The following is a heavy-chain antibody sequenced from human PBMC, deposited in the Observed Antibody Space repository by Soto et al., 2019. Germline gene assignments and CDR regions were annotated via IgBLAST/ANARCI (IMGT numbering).Heavy chain of an antibody. CDR1: DGSISTYF. J-gene: IGHJ5*02. D-gene: IGHD2-15*01. Sequence: QVQLQESGPGLVQPSETLSLTCTVSDGSISTYFWTWIRQPPGKGLEWIGHIYHSGTADYNPSLKSRVAMSVDTSKNHFSLNLTSVTAADTATYYCARGKYCSGGSCERFDPWGQGALVTVSS. V-gene: IGHV4-59*01. CDR3: ARGKYCSGGSCERFDP. CDR2: IYHSGTA.